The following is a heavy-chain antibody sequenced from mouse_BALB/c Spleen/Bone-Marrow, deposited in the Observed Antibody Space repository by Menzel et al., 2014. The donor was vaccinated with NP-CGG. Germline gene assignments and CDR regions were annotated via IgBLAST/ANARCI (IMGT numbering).Heavy chain of an antibody. J-gene: IGHJ2*01. Sequence: QVQLQQSGSVLERPGASVKLSSKASAYTFTSSWRHWAKQRPGQGLEWIGEIHPNSGSTNYNGKLKGKANLTAHTSCSTAFVDISSLASEDPAVYYLARWGFDYWGQGTTLPVSS. V-gene: IGHV1S130*01. CDR2: IHPNSGST. CDR3: ARWGFDY. CDR1: AYTFTSSW.